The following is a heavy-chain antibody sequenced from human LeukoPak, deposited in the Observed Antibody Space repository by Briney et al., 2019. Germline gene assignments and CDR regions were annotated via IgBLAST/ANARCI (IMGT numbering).Heavy chain of an antibody. V-gene: IGHV4-34*01. CDR3: ARGQGTVTTH. D-gene: IGHD4-11*01. CDR2: INHSGSA. Sequence: SETLSLTCPVSGGSISTYYWTWIRQPPGKGLEWIGEINHSGSANYNPSLMSRVTISLDTSKNHFSLNLSSVTAADTAVYYCARGQGTVTTHWGQGTLVTVSS. J-gene: IGHJ4*02. CDR1: GGSISTYY.